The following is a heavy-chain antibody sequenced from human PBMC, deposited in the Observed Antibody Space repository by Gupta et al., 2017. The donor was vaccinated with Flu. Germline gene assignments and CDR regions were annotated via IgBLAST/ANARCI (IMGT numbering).Heavy chain of an antibody. V-gene: IGHV6-1*01. CDR3: ARGTPYFDY. J-gene: IGHJ4*02. CDR2: TYYRSKWFN. Sequence: QVQLQQSGPGLVKHSQTLSLTCAISGDNVSSTSTTWNWVRQSPSRGLEWLGRTYYRSKWFNDYIVSVKSRMTIKPDTSKNQFSLQLNSVTPEDTAVYYCARGTPYFDYWGQGTLVPVSS. CDR1: GDNVSSTSTT.